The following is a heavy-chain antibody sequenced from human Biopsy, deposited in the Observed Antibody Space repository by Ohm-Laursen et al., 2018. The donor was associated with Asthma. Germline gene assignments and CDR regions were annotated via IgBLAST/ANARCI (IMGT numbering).Heavy chain of an antibody. CDR3: ARAVDYSHYYGIGV. Sequence: ASVKVSCKTSGYTFNSAGITWVRQAPGQGLEWLGWISVYNGNTKVAQKLQDRVTMITDTSTSTAYMELRSLRSDDTAVYFCARAVDYSHYYGIGVWGQGTTVTVS. CDR1: GYTFNSAG. J-gene: IGHJ6*02. V-gene: IGHV1-18*01. CDR2: ISVYNGNT. D-gene: IGHD3-10*01.